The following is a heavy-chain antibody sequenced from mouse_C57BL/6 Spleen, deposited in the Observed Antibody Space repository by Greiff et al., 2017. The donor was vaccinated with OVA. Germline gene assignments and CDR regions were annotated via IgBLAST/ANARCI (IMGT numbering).Heavy chain of an antibody. D-gene: IGHD2-4*01. J-gene: IGHJ2*01. CDR2: IHPNSGST. Sequence: QVQLQQPGAELVKPGASVKLSCKASGYTFTSYWMHWVKQRPGQGLEWIGMIHPNSGSTNYNEKFKSKATLTVDKSSSTAYMQLRSLTSEDSAVYEIARMVSYDYGGGYFDCWGQGTTLTVSS. CDR3: ARMVSYDYGGGYFDC. V-gene: IGHV1-64*01. CDR1: GYTFTSYW.